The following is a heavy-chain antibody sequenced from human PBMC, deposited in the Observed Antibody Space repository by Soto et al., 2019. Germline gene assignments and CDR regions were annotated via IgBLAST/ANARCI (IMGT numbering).Heavy chain of an antibody. J-gene: IGHJ4*02. Sequence: QLQLQESGSGLVKPSQTLSLTCAVSGGSHSSGDYSWNWIRQPPGKGLEWIGYVDFGGSTYYNPSPESRFTMSVDRSRKHFSLMLDSVTAAYTAVYYCARVRREFDTTGPGVYWGQGTLVTVSS. D-gene: IGHD3-10*01. CDR2: VDFGGST. CDR3: ARVRREFDTTGPGVY. CDR1: GGSHSSGDYS. V-gene: IGHV4-30-2*01.